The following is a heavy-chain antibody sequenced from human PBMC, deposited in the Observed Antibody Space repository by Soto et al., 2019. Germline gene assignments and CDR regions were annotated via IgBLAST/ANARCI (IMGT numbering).Heavy chain of an antibody. V-gene: IGHV2-5*02. CDR2: IYWDDDK. J-gene: IGHJ4*02. D-gene: IGHD3-10*01. CDR3: AQRSLFYGCLAY. CDR1: GFSLSTSGVG. Sequence: QITLKESGPTLVNPTQTLTLTCTFSGFSLSTSGVGVGWIHQPPGEALEWLALIYWDDDKRYSPSLKSRLTIAKDTTKDQVVLTMTNMAPVERGAYFLAQRSLFYGCLAYWGQGALVTVSS.